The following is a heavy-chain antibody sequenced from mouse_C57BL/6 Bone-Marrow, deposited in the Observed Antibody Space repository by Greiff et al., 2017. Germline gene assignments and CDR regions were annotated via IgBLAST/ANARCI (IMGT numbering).Heavy chain of an antibody. J-gene: IGHJ2*01. CDR1: GFTFSDYY. Sequence: DVHLVASGGGLVQPGGSLKLSCAASGFTFSDYYMYWVRQTPEKRLEWVAYISNGGGSNYYPDNVKGRFTISRDNAKNTLYLQMSRLKSEDTAMYYCARHTGYFDYWGQGTTLTVSS. CDR3: ARHTGYFDY. CDR2: ISNGGGSN. D-gene: IGHD4-1*01. V-gene: IGHV5-12*01.